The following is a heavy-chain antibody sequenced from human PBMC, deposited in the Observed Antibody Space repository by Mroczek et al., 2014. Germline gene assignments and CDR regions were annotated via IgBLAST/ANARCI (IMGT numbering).Heavy chain of an antibody. CDR3: ARVEHRLERKRLDYYYGMDV. J-gene: IGHJ6*02. D-gene: IGHD1-1*01. CDR1: GGSFSGYY. CDR2: INHSGST. V-gene: IGHV4-34*01. Sequence: QVQLQQWGAGLLKPSETLSLTCAVYGGSFSGYYWSWIRQPPGKGLEWIGEINHSGSTNYNPSLKSRVTISVDTSKNQFSPKLSSVTAADTAVYYCARVEHRLERKRLDYYYGMDVWGQGTTVTVSS.